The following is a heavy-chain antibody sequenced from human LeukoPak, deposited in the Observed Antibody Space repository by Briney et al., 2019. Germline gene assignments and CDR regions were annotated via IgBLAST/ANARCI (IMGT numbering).Heavy chain of an antibody. Sequence: GGSLRLSCAASGFIFTNHAVNWVRQAPGKGLEWVSGISGSGGSTYYAGSVKGRFTISRDNSKNTLYMQMNSLRAEETAVYYCAKASGYDGVDPWGQGSLVIVSS. V-gene: IGHV3-23*01. CDR1: GFIFTNHA. J-gene: IGHJ5*02. CDR2: ISGSGGST. CDR3: AKASGYDGVDP. D-gene: IGHD5-12*01.